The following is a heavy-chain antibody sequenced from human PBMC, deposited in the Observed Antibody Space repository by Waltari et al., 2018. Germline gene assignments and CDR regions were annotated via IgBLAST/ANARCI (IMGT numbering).Heavy chain of an antibody. D-gene: IGHD2-15*01. CDR1: GGSIRSGGYY. Sequence: QVQLQESGPGLVKPSQTLSLTCTVSGGSIRSGGYYWSWIRQHPGKGLEWIGYIYYSGSTYYNPSLKSRVTISVDTSKNQFSLKLSSVTAADTAVYYCARATRYCSGGSCYSGFDYWGQGTLVTVSS. CDR2: IYYSGST. V-gene: IGHV4-31*03. CDR3: ARATRYCSGGSCYSGFDY. J-gene: IGHJ4*02.